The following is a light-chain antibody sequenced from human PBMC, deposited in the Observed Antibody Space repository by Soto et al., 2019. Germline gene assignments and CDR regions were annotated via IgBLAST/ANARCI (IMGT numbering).Light chain of an antibody. J-gene: IGKJ3*01. Sequence: EIVLTQSPATLSLSPGERATLSCRASQSVNSHLAWYQQKRGQAPRPLIYDASNRATGIPARFSGSGSGTELTLTISNVQSGDFAVYYCQQYNNWPLFGPGTKVDIK. V-gene: IGKV3D-15*01. CDR3: QQYNNWPL. CDR2: DAS. CDR1: QSVNSH.